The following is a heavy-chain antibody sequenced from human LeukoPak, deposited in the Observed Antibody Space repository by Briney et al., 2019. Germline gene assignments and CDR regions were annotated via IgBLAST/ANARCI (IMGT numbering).Heavy chain of an antibody. CDR1: GYSISSGYY. CDR2: IYHSGST. D-gene: IGHD6-6*01. Sequence: PSETLSLTCTVSGYSISSGYYWGWIRQPPGKGLEWIGSIYHSGSTYYNPSLKSRVTISVDTSKNQFSLKLSSVTAADTAVYYCARRGSSSWVYYFDYWGQGTLVTVSS. J-gene: IGHJ4*02. V-gene: IGHV4-38-2*02. CDR3: ARRGSSSWVYYFDY.